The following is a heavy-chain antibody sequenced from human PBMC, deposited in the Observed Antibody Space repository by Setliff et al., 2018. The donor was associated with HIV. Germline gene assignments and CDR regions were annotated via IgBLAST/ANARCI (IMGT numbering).Heavy chain of an antibody. D-gene: IGHD2-15*01. CDR2: ISSSGNT. J-gene: IGHJ4*02. CDR1: GGSISSGGYY. CDR3: ARGGLGVVGAIDY. Sequence: SETLSLTCTVSGGSISSGGYYWSWIRQHPGTGLEWIGSISSSGNTYYNPSLKSRVTTSVDTSNNQFSLHLSSVTAADTAVYYCARGGLGVVGAIDYWSQGTLVTVSS. V-gene: IGHV4-39*01.